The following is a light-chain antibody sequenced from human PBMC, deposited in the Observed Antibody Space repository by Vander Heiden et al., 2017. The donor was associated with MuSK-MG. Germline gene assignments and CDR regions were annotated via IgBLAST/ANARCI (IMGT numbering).Light chain of an antibody. J-gene: IGKJ4*01. Sequence: AVTSRVTITCLASQNIFTFLNWYQQKPGKAPNLLIYAASTLQSGVPSKFSGSGSGTDFTLTISRLQPEDIATYYCQQCETVPLTFGGGTKVEIE. CDR3: QQCETVPLT. CDR1: QNIFTF. V-gene: IGKV1-39*01. CDR2: AAS.